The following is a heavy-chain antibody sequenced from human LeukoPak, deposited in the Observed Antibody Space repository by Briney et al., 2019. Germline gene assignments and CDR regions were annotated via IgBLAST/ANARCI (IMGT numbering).Heavy chain of an antibody. Sequence: SETLSLTCTVSAYSISSGYFWGWIRQPPGKGPEWIGSIFHSGSVYYNPSLQSRVTISVDTSTNRFSLKLSSVTAADTAVYYCARVGMTTVTVWGQGTLVTVSS. V-gene: IGHV4-38-2*02. CDR3: ARVGMTTVTV. J-gene: IGHJ4*02. CDR2: IFHSGSV. CDR1: AYSISSGYF. D-gene: IGHD4-17*01.